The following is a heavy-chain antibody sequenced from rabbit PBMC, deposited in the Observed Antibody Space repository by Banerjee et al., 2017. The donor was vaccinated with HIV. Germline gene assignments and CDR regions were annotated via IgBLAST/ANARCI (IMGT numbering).Heavy chain of an antibody. D-gene: IGHD1-1*01. V-gene: IGHV1S43*01. CDR3: ARGDTGSRHSPFNL. CDR2: IYTDSDGT. Sequence: QSLEESGGDLVQPEGSLTLTCKASGFSFSSGYDMCWVRQAPGKGLEWIACIYTDSDGTWYASWVNGRFTITRSTSLNTVTLQMTSLTAADTATYFCARGDTGSRHSPFNLWGQGTLVTVS. J-gene: IGHJ4*01. CDR1: GFSFSSGYD.